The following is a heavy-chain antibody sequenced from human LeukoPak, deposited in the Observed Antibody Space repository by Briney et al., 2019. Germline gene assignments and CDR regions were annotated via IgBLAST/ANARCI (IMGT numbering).Heavy chain of an antibody. D-gene: IGHD5-12*01. CDR3: ARDLRAFVATKGFDY. Sequence: ASVKVSCKASGYTFTSYGISWVRQASGQGLEWMGWISAYNGNTNYAQKLQGRVTMTTDTSTSTAYMELRSLRSDDTAVYYCARDLRAFVATKGFDYWGQGTLVTVSS. V-gene: IGHV1-18*01. CDR2: ISAYNGNT. J-gene: IGHJ4*02. CDR1: GYTFTSYG.